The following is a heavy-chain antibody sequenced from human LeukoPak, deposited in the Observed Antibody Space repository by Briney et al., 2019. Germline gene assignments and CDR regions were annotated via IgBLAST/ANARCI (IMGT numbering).Heavy chain of an antibody. D-gene: IGHD6-19*01. Sequence: PSQTLSLICTVSGGSISSGDYYWSWIRQPPGKGLEWIGYIYYSGSTYYDPSLKSRVTISVDTSKNQFSLKLSSVTAADTAVYYCARDVAVAGTYYYYGMDVWGKGTTVTVSS. CDR1: GGSISSGDYY. V-gene: IGHV4-30-4*01. J-gene: IGHJ6*04. CDR2: IYYSGST. CDR3: ARDVAVAGTYYYYGMDV.